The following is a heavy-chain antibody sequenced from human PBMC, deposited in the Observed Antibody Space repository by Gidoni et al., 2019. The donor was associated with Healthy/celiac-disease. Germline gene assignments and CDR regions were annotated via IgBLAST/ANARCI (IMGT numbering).Heavy chain of an antibody. CDR3: ARRDYYDSSGYYYSYYGMDV. V-gene: IGHV3-7*03. CDR2: IKQDGSEK. CDR1: GFTFSRYW. J-gene: IGHJ6*02. D-gene: IGHD3-22*01. Sequence: EVQLVESGGGLVQPGGSLRLSCAASGFTFSRYWMSWVRQAPGKGLEWVANIKQDGSEKYYVDSVKGRFTISRDNAKNSLYLQMNSLRAEDTAVYYCARRDYYDSSGYYYSYYGMDVWGQGTTVTVSS.